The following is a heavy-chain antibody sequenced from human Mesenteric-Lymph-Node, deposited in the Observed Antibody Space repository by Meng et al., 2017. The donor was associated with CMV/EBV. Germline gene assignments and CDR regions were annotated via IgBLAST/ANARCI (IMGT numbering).Heavy chain of an antibody. D-gene: IGHD3-16*01. V-gene: IGHV4-34*01. CDR3: ARGIMI. Sequence: GSLRLSCAVYGGSFSGYYWSWIRQPPGKGLEWIGEINHSGSTNYNPSLKSRVTISVDTSKNQFSLKLSSVTAADTAVYYCARGIMIWGQGTLVTVSS. J-gene: IGHJ4*02. CDR1: GGSFSGYY. CDR2: INHSGST.